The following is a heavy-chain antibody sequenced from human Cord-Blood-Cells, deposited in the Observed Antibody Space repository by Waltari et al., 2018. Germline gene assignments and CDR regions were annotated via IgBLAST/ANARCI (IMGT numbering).Heavy chain of an antibody. CDR2: ISSSSSTI. J-gene: IGHJ4*02. CDR3: ARVLTLSSAYYFDY. Sequence: EVQLVESGGGWVQPGGSLRLSCAASGFTFSSYSMNWVSQAPGKGLEWVSYISSSSSTIYYADSVKGRFTISRDNAKNSLYLQMNSLRDEDTAVYYCARVLTLSSAYYFDYWGQGTLVTVSS. D-gene: IGHD3-9*01. CDR1: GFTFSSYS. V-gene: IGHV3-48*02.